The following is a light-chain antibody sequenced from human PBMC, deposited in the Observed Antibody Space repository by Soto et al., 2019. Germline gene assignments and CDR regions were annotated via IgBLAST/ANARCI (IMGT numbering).Light chain of an antibody. CDR1: QSISSW. V-gene: IGKV1-5*01. J-gene: IGKJ5*01. Sequence: DIQMTHSPSTLSASVGERVTITCRASQSISSWLAWYQQKPGKAPKLLIYDASSLKSGVPARFSGSGSGTEFTLTISSLQPDDFATYYCQQYNTYSTVGQGTRLEIK. CDR2: DAS. CDR3: QQYNTYST.